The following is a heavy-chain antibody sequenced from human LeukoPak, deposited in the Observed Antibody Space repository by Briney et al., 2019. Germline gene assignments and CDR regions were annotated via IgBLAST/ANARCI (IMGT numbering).Heavy chain of an antibody. D-gene: IGHD6-13*01. CDR1: GGSISSYF. CDR3: ARGQRYSTSSNFDY. V-gene: IGHV4-59*01. CDR2: IYYTGRT. J-gene: IGHJ4*02. Sequence: SETLSLTCTVSGGSISSYFWSWIRQPPGKGLEWIGYIYYTGRTNCNPSLKSRVTMSVDMSRNQFSLTLSSVTAADTAIYYCARGQRYSTSSNFDYWGQGTLVTVPS.